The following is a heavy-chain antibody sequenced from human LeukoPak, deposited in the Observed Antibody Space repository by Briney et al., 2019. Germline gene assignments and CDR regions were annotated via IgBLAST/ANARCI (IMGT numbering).Heavy chain of an antibody. V-gene: IGHV1-46*01. J-gene: IGHJ4*02. CDR2: INPSGGST. Sequence: GASVKVSCKASGYTLTSYYMHWVRQAPGQGLEWMGIINPSGGSTSYAQKFQGRVTMTRDTSTSTVYMELSSLRSEDTAVYYCARGLQGFGDYYGSGSYPPPLYWGQGTLVTVSS. D-gene: IGHD3-10*01. CDR3: ARGLQGFGDYYGSGSYPPPLY. CDR1: GYTLTSYY.